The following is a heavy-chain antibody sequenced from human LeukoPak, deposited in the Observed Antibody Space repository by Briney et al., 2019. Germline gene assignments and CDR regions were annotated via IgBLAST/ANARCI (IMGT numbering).Heavy chain of an antibody. V-gene: IGHV3-21*01. D-gene: IGHD6-13*01. CDR3: AKVKLVGFDY. Sequence: PGGSLRLSCAASGFTFSSYSMNWVRQAPGKGLEWVSSISSSSSYIYYADSVKGRFTISRDNSKNTLYLQMNSLRAEDTAVYYCAKVKLVGFDYWGQGTLVTVSS. J-gene: IGHJ4*02. CDR1: GFTFSSYS. CDR2: ISSSSSYI.